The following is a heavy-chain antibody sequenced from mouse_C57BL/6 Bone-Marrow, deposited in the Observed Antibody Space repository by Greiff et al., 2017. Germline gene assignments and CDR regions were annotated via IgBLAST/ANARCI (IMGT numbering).Heavy chain of an antibody. V-gene: IGHV1-55*01. CDR3: ARNDYSSYYFDY. Sequence: QVQLQQSGAELVKPGASVKMSCKASGYTFTSYWITWVKQRPGQGLEWIGDLYPGSGSTNYNEKFKSKATLTVDTSSSTAYMQLSSLTSEDSAVYYCARNDYSSYYFDYWGQGTTLTVSS. CDR1: GYTFTSYW. CDR2: LYPGSGST. D-gene: IGHD2-4*01. J-gene: IGHJ2*01.